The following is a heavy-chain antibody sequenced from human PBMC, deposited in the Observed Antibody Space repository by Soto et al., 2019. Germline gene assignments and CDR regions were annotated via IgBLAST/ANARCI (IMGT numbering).Heavy chain of an antibody. CDR1: GFTFSSYA. CDR2: ISGSGGST. CDR3: AKVRESRYCSSTSCYYYYYYGMDV. V-gene: IGHV3-23*01. J-gene: IGHJ6*02. Sequence: GGSLRLSCAASGFTFSSYAMSWVRQAPGKGLEWVSAISGSGGSTYYADSVKGRFTISRDNSKNTLYLQMNRLRAEEKAVYYCAKVRESRYCSSTSCYYYYYYGMDVWGQGTTVTVSS. D-gene: IGHD2-2*01.